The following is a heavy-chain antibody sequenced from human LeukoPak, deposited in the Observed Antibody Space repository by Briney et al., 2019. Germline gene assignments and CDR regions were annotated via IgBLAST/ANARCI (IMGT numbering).Heavy chain of an antibody. D-gene: IGHD6-13*01. J-gene: IGHJ4*02. CDR1: GYTFTSYC. V-gene: IGHV1-46*01. CDR3: ARDSSSWYYFDY. Sequence: EASVKVSCKASGYTFTSYCMHWVRQAPGQGLEWMGIINPSGGSTSYAQKFQGRVTMTRDTSTSTVYMELSSLRSEDTAVFYCARDSSSWYYFDYWGQGTLVTVSS. CDR2: INPSGGST.